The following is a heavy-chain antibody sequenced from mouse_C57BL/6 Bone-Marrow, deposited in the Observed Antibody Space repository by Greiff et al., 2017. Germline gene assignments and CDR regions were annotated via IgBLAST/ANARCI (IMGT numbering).Heavy chain of an antibody. Sequence: VQRVESGAELARPGASVTLSCKASGYTFTSYGISWVKQRTGQGLEWIGEIYPRSGNTYYNEKFKGKATLTADKSSSTAYMELRSLTSEDSAVXFCARERPITTVVAPCADWGKGILVTVSA. CDR3: ARERPITTVVAPCAD. V-gene: IGHV1-81*01. CDR1: GYTFTSYG. CDR2: IYPRSGNT. J-gene: IGHJ3*01. D-gene: IGHD1-1*01.